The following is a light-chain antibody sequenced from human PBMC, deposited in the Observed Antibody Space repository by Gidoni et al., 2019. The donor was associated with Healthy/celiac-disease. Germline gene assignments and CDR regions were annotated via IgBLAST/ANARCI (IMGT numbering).Light chain of an antibody. CDR3: SSYTSSSTGV. J-gene: IGLJ2*01. CDR1: SRDVGGYNY. Sequence: QSALTQPASVSGSPGQSITISCTGPSRDVGGYNYVSWYQQHPGKAPKLMIYEVSNRPSGVSNRFSGSKSGNTASLTISGLQAEDEADYYCSSYTSSSTGVFGGGTKLTVL. CDR2: EVS. V-gene: IGLV2-14*01.